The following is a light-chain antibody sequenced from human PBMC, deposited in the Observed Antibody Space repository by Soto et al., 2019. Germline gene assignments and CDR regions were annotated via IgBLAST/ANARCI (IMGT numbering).Light chain of an antibody. CDR1: QTIDNT. CDR3: QHYNYWPYT. Sequence: IVMTQSPATLSLCPVERSTLSCRASQTIDNTLAWYQRKPGQAPRLLIYDASTRATGVPARFSGSGSGTDFTLTISSLQSEDFAVYYCQHYNYWPYTFGQGTKVDIK. CDR2: DAS. J-gene: IGKJ2*01. V-gene: IGKV3-15*01.